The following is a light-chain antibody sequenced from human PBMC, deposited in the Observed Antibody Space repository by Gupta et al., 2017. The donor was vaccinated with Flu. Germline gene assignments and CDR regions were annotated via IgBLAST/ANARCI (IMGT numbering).Light chain of an antibody. J-gene: IGKJ1*01. Sequence: IVSTQSPATLSLSPGERATLSCRASQSVSSYLDWYQQKPGQAPRLLIYDASNRDTGIPASFSGSGCGTHVTLTISSREQEEVAVYYCQQRSNWPPRTFGQGTKVEIK. CDR1: QSVSSY. CDR2: DAS. CDR3: QQRSNWPPRT. V-gene: IGKV3-11*01.